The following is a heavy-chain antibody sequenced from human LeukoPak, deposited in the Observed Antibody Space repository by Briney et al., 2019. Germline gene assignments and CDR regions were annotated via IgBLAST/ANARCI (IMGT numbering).Heavy chain of an antibody. J-gene: IGHJ4*02. V-gene: IGHV3-74*01. D-gene: IGHD2-21*02. CDR3: ARGVGGDRDY. CDR2: INPDESIT. Sequence: GGSLRLSRAASGFTFSSSWMHWVRQAPGKGLVWVSRINPDESITSHADSVKGRFTISRDNAKNTVYLQMNSLRAEDTAVYYCARGVGGDRDYWGQGTLVTVSS. CDR1: GFTFSSSW.